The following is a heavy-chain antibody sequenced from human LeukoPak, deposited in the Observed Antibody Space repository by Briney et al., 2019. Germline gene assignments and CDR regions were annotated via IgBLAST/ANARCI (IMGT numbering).Heavy chain of an antibody. CDR3: ARHLDYDFWSGSGMDV. CDR1: GGSISSYY. Sequence: PSETLSLTCTVSGGSISSYYWSWIRQPPGKGLEWIGYIYYSGSTNYNPSLKSRVTISVDTSKNQFSLKLSSVTAADTAVYYCARHLDYDFWSGSGMDVWGQGTTVTVSS. D-gene: IGHD3-3*01. CDR2: IYYSGST. J-gene: IGHJ6*02. V-gene: IGHV4-59*08.